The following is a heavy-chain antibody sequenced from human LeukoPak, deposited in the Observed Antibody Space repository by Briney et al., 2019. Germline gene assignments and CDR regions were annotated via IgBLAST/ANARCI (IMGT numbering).Heavy chain of an antibody. Sequence: SETLSLTCTVSGGSIGSYYWSWIRQPPGKGLEWIGYIYYSGSTNYNPSLKSRVTISVDTSKNQFSLKLSSVTAADTAVYYCARDPKYSSGVYWGQGTLVTVSS. J-gene: IGHJ4*02. D-gene: IGHD6-19*01. CDR1: GGSIGSYY. V-gene: IGHV4-59*01. CDR2: IYYSGST. CDR3: ARDPKYSSGVY.